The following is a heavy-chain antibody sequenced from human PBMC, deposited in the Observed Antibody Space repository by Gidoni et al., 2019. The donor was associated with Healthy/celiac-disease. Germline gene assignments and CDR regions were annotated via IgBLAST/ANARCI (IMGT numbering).Heavy chain of an antibody. CDR2: INHSGST. J-gene: IGHJ5*02. Sequence: QVQLQQWGAGLLQPSETLSLPCAVHGGSFSGYYWRWIRPPPGKGLVWIGEINHSGSTNYTPSLKSRVTISVDTSKNQFSLKLSSVTAADTAVYYCARGYRVQWLRRGWVDPWGQGTLVTVSS. CDR3: ARGYRVQWLRRGWVDP. D-gene: IGHD5-12*01. V-gene: IGHV4-34*01. CDR1: GGSFSGYY.